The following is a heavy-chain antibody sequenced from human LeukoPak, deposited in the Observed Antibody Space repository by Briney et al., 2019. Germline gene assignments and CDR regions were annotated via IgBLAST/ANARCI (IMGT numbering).Heavy chain of an antibody. D-gene: IGHD1-20*01. J-gene: IGHJ3*02. CDR2: IIPIFGTA. Sequence: GASVKVSCKASGYTFTSYDISWVRQAPGQGLEWMGGIIPIFGTANYAQKFQGRVTITADKSTSTAYMELSSLRSEDTAVYYCARDRGNWNDGWGAFDIWGQGTMVTVSS. CDR3: ARDRGNWNDGWGAFDI. V-gene: IGHV1-69*06. CDR1: GYTFTSYD.